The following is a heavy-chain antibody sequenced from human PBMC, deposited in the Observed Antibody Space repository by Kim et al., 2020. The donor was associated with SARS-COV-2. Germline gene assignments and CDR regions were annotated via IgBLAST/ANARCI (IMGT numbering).Heavy chain of an antibody. Sequence: GGSLRLSCAASGFTFSSYEMNWVRQAPGKGMEWVSYISSSGSPIYYADSVKGRSTISIDNAKNSLYLQMNSLRAEDTAVYYCPRTSLVGGTGYWGQGTLGTVPS. CDR3: PRTSLVGGTGY. CDR1: GFTFSSYE. J-gene: IGHJ4*02. CDR2: ISSSGSPI. D-gene: IGHD1-26*01. V-gene: IGHV3-48*03.